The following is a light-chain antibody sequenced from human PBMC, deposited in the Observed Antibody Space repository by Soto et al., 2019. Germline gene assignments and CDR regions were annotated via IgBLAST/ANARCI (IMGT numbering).Light chain of an antibody. J-gene: IGKJ3*01. Sequence: DVVMTQAPLSLPVTLGQPASISCRSSQSLLYRDGNTYLNWFHQRPGQPPRRLIYKVSNRDSGVQDRFSGIGSETDCTLKINRVESEDVGVYYCMQGTLGPPFTFGPGTKVD. V-gene: IGKV2-30*01. CDR1: QSLLYRDGNTY. CDR2: KVS. CDR3: MQGTLGPPFT.